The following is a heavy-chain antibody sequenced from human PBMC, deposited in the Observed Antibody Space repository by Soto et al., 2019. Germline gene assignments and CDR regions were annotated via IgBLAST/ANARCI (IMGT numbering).Heavy chain of an antibody. V-gene: IGHV4-59*01. CDR3: ARSVAVPGAHIDY. CDR1: SGSISGSY. CDR2: VYYTGST. J-gene: IGHJ4*02. D-gene: IGHD6-19*01. Sequence: SETLSLTCSVSSGSISGSYWSWIRQSPGKGLEWLGYVYYTGSTNYSPSPRSRVSISVDTSKNEFSLRLSSVTAADTAVYFCARSVAVPGAHIDYWGQGTQVTVS.